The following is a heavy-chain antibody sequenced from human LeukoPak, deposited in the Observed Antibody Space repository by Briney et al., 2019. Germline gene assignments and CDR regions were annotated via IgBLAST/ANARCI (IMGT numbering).Heavy chain of an antibody. CDR1: GGSISSYY. V-gene: IGHV4-59*08. D-gene: IGHD2-2*01. J-gene: IGHJ6*03. CDR2: IYYSGST. Sequence: PSETLSLTCTVSGGSISSYYWSWIRQPPGKGLEWIGYIYYSGSTNYNPSLKSRVTISVDTSKNQFSLKLSSVTAADTAVYYCARVQEEGSGYCSSTSCSPSYYYYYMDVWGKGTTVTVSS. CDR3: ARVQEEGSGYCSSTSCSPSYYYYYMDV.